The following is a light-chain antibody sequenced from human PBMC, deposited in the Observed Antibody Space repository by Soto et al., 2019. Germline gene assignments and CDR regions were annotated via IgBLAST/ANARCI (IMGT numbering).Light chain of an antibody. CDR2: DAS. CDR3: QQRSNWPPST. CDR1: QSVSNY. J-gene: IGKJ5*01. V-gene: IGKV3-11*01. Sequence: EIVLTQSPATLSLSPGERATLSCRASQSVSNYLAWYQQNPGQAPRLLIYDASNRATGIPARFSGSGSGTDFTLTISRLEAEDFAVYYCQQRSNWPPSTYGQGTRLEIK.